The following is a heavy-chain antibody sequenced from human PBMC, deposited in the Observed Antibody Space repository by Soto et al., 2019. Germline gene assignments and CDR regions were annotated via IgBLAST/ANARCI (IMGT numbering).Heavy chain of an antibody. CDR2: IYSGDSDR. CDR3: VRYRSRDYYYGMDV. CDR1: GYSFDNYW. V-gene: IGHV5-51*01. J-gene: IGHJ6*02. Sequence: PGESLKISCKGSGYSFDNYWIGWVRQMPGKGLEWMAIIYSGDSDRRYSPSFQGQVTISADQSISTAYLQWSSLKASDTANYYCVRYRSRDYYYGMDVWGQGTTVTVSS. D-gene: IGHD1-26*01.